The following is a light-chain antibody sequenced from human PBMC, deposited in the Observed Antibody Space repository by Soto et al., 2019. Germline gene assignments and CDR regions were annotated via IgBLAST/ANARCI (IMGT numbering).Light chain of an antibody. Sequence: ETVMTQSPATLFVSPGERATLSCRASQSVSSNLAWYQQTPGQAPRLLIFAASTRATGIPARFSGSGSGTEFTLTISSLQSEDFAVYYCQQYNDWPRTFGQGTNLQIK. CDR2: AAS. CDR3: QQYNDWPRT. V-gene: IGKV3-15*01. CDR1: QSVSSN. J-gene: IGKJ2*01.